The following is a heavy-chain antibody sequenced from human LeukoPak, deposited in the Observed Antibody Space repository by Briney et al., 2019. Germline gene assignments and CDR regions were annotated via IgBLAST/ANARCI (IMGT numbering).Heavy chain of an antibody. CDR1: GFTFSSYG. J-gene: IGHJ4*02. V-gene: IGHV3-30*18. D-gene: IGHD3-22*01. CDR3: AKDIGMYYYDSSGYSQDY. Sequence: GGSLRLSCAASGFTFSSYGMHWVRQAPGKGLEWVAVISYDGSNKYYADSVKGRFTISRDNSKNTLYLQMNSLRAEDTAVYYCAKDIGMYYYDSSGYSQDYWGQGTLVTVSS. CDR2: ISYDGSNK.